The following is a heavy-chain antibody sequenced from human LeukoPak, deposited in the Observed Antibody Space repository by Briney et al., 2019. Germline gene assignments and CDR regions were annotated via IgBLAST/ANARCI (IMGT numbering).Heavy chain of an antibody. Sequence: GGSLRLSCAASGFTFSSYGMHWVRQAPGKGLEWVAVVWYDGRNKNYAESVKGRFTISRDNSKNTLYLQMNSLRAEDTAVYYCATLWALSAFDIWGRGTKVTVSS. V-gene: IGHV3-33*01. CDR3: ATLWALSAFDI. CDR1: GFTFSSYG. CDR2: VWYDGRNK. D-gene: IGHD3-16*01. J-gene: IGHJ3*02.